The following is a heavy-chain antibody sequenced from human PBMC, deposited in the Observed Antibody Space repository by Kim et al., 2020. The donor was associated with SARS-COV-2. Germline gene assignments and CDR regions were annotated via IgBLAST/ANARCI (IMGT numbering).Heavy chain of an antibody. Sequence: ASVKVSCKDSGYTFTSYAINWVRQAPGQGLKWMGWINTNTGNPTYAQGFTGRFVFSLDTSVSTAYLQISSLKAEDTAVYYCARGLGYYYDSRHFDYWGQGTLGHSLL. D-gene: IGHD3-22*01. V-gene: IGHV7-4-1*02. J-gene: IGHJ4*02. CDR2: INTNTGNP. CDR3: ARGLGYYYDSRHFDY. CDR1: GYTFTSYA.